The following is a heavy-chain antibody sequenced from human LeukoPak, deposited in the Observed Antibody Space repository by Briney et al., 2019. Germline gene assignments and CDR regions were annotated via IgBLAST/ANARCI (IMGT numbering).Heavy chain of an antibody. Sequence: PSETLSLTCTVSGASISGYFWVWMRQPAGKGLEWIGRINPSGSTNYNPSLKSRVTMSVDMSKNQFSLKLSSVTAADTAVYYCTTGGTYSDYWGQGTLVTVSS. CDR3: TTGGTYSDY. V-gene: IGHV4-4*07. D-gene: IGHD1-1*01. CDR1: GASISGYF. CDR2: INPSGST. J-gene: IGHJ4*02.